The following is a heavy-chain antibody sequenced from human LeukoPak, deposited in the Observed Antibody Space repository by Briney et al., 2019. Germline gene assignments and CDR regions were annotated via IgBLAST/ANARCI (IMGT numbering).Heavy chain of an antibody. CDR3: ARDWGVSARPGYMDV. Sequence: PSETLSLTCTVSGGSISSYYWSWIRQPPGKGLEWIGYIYYSGSTNYNPSLKSRVTISVDTSKNQFSLKLSSVTAADTAMYYCARDWGVSARPGYMDVWGKGTTVTVSS. J-gene: IGHJ6*03. D-gene: IGHD6-6*01. V-gene: IGHV4-59*01. CDR2: IYYSGST. CDR1: GGSISSYY.